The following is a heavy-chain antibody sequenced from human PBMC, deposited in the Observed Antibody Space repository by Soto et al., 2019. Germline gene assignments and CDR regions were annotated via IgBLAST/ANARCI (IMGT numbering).Heavy chain of an antibody. J-gene: IGHJ4*02. Sequence: LRLSCAASGFTFSTYWMDWVRQTPGKGLEWVANINQDGSEKNYVDSVKGRFTVYRDNAKNSLYLQMSSLTAEDSALYYCSRSLNSWGQGTLVTVSS. CDR2: INQDGSEK. CDR3: SRSLNS. CDR1: GFTFSTYW. V-gene: IGHV3-7*01.